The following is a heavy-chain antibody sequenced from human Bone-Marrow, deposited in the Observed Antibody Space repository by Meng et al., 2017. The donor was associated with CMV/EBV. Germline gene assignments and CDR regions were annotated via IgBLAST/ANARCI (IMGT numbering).Heavy chain of an antibody. Sequence: SETLSLTCTVSGDSISSSSYYWGWIRQPPGKGLEWIGSIYYSGSTYYHPSLKSRVTISVDTSKNQFSLKLSSVTAADTAVYYCARILYDSSGYPDYWGQGTLVTVSS. V-gene: IGHV4-39*01. J-gene: IGHJ4*02. D-gene: IGHD3-22*01. CDR3: ARILYDSSGYPDY. CDR1: GDSISSSSYY. CDR2: IYYSGST.